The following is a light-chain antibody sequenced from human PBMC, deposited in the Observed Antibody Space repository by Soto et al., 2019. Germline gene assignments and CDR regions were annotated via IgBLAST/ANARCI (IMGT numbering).Light chain of an antibody. CDR2: DVS. CDR1: SSDVGGYNY. J-gene: IGLJ1*01. V-gene: IGLV2-14*03. CDR3: SSYTSIDTWV. Sequence: QSALTQPASVSGSPGQSITITCTGTSSDVGGYNYVSWYQQHPGKAPKVLISDVSNRPSGISNRFSGPKSGNTASLTISGLQAEDEADYYCSSYTSIDTWVFGTGTKVTVL.